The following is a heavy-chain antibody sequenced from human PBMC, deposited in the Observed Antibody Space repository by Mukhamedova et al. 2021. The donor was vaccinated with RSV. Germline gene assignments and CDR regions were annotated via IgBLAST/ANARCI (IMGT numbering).Heavy chain of an antibody. J-gene: IGHJ4*01. D-gene: IGHD6-19*01. Sequence: STFVMHWVRQAPGKGLEWVAVISYDGTHEYYADSVKGRFTISRDNSKNTLFLQMNSLRADDTAVYYFARVRGFPIAVGAYFDYWG. CDR2: ISYDGTHE. CDR1: STFV. V-gene: IGHV3-30*01. CDR3: ARVRGFPIAVGAYFDY.